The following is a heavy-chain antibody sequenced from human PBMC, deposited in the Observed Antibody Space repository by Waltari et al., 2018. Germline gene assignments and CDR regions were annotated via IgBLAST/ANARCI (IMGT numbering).Heavy chain of an antibody. CDR2: FYQGDSPT. V-gene: IGHV5-51*01. Sequence: EVQLVQSGAEVKKPGESLKISCQASGYRFNRFWIGWVRQVPGRGLEWGGVFYQGDSPTTYSPSVQGHVTITADRSITTAFLQWNSLSASDTAIYYCARLGTPHPSHPDFHDWGQGTLVTVSS. CDR3: ARLGTPHPSHPDFHD. J-gene: IGHJ4*02. CDR1: GYRFNRFW.